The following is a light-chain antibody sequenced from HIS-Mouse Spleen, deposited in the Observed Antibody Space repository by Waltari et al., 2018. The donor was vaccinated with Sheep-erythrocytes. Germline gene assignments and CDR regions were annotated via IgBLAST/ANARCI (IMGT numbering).Light chain of an antibody. Sequence: SSELTQPPSVSVSPGQTASITCSGHKLGDKYACWYQQKPGPSPVLVIYQDTKRPSGIPERFSGSNSGNTATLTISGTQAMDEADYYCQAWDSSIVVFGGGTKLTVL. V-gene: IGLV3-1*01. CDR2: QDT. CDR1: KLGDKY. CDR3: QAWDSSIVV. J-gene: IGLJ2*01.